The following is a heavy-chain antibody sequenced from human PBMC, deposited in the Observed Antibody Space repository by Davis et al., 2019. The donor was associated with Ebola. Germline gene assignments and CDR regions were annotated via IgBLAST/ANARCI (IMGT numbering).Heavy chain of an antibody. D-gene: IGHD3-10*01. Sequence: GGSLRLSCAASGFTFSGSAMHWVCQASGKGLEWVGRIRSKANSYATAYAASVKGRFTISRDDSKNTAYLQMNSLKTEDTAVYYCTRQTLLWSDWGQGTLVTVPS. CDR1: GFTFSGSA. CDR2: IRSKANSYAT. V-gene: IGHV3-73*01. J-gene: IGHJ4*02. CDR3: TRQTLLWSD.